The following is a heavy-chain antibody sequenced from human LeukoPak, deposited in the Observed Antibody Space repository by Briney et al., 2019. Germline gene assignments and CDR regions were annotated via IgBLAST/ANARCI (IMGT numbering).Heavy chain of an antibody. V-gene: IGHV4-39*07. CDR2: IYYSGST. J-gene: IGHJ3*01. CDR3: ARAPRTGAWDMITFGGVIVHGDAFDF. Sequence: ETLSLTCAVSGGSLISTTYYWGWIRQPPGKGLEWIGSIYYSGSTYYNPSLKSRVTVSVDMSKNQFSLQLSSETAADTAVYYCARAPRTGAWDMITFGGVIVHGDAFDFWGQGTMVTVSS. CDR1: GGSLISTTYY. D-gene: IGHD3-16*02.